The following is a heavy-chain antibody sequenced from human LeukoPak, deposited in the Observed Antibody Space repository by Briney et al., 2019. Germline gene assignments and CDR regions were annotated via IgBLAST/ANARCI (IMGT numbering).Heavy chain of an antibody. CDR2: INHSGST. D-gene: IGHD1-26*01. Sequence: SETLSLTCAVYGGSFSGYYWSWIRQPPGKGLEWIGEINHSGSTNYNPSLKSRVTISVDTSKNQFSLKLSSVTAADTAVYYCARHSTGATPYYMDVWGKGTTVTISS. J-gene: IGHJ6*03. CDR1: GGSFSGYY. CDR3: ARHSTGATPYYMDV. V-gene: IGHV4-34*01.